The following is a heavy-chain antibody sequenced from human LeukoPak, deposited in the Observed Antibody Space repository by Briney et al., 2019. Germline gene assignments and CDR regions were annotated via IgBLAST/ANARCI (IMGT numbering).Heavy chain of an antibody. CDR3: AEGTMIVGYFDY. D-gene: IGHD3-22*01. V-gene: IGHV4-38-2*01. Sequence: SETLSLTCAVSGYSISSGYYWGWIRQPPGKGLEWIGSIYHSGSTYYNPSLKSRVTISVDTSKNQFSLKLSSVTAADTAVYYCAEGTMIVGYFDYWGKGTLVTVSS. J-gene: IGHJ4*02. CDR2: IYHSGST. CDR1: GYSISSGYY.